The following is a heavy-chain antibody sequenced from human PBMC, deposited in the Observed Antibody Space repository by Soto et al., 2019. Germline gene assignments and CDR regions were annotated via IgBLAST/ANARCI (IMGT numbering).Heavy chain of an antibody. CDR1: QFPFTTYG. Sequence: QVQLVESGGGVVQPGRSLRLSCAAHQFPFTTYGIHWVREGPGKGLEWVAVISYDGSNKYYADSVKGRFTISRDNSKNTLYLQMNSLRPEDTALYYCVGGQYYFDYRGQGTLVTVSS. CDR2: ISYDGSNK. D-gene: IGHD3-10*01. CDR3: VGGQYYFDY. J-gene: IGHJ4*02. V-gene: IGHV3-30*03.